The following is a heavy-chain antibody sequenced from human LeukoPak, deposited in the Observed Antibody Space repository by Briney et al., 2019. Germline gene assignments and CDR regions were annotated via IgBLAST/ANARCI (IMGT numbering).Heavy chain of an antibody. CDR1: GGSISSSSYY. J-gene: IGHJ5*02. CDR3: ARQYSSGWPPGWFDP. D-gene: IGHD6-19*01. CDR2: IYYSGST. Sequence: PSEILSLTCTVSGGSISSSSYYWGWIRQPPGKGLEWIGSIYYSGSTYYNPSLKSRVTISVDTSKNQFSLKLSSVTAADTAVYYCARQYSSGWPPGWFDPWGQGTLVTVSS. V-gene: IGHV4-39*01.